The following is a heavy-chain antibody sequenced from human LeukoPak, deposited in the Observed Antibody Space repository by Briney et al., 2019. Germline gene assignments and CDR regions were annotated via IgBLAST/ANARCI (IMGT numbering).Heavy chain of an antibody. V-gene: IGHV3-48*04. J-gene: IGHJ4*02. CDR2: ISSSGSIR. Sequence: PGRSVSLACAASGFIFTTFGVQWVRHARGKGLEWVSYISSSGSIRYYSHSVKGRFTISRDNAKNSLCLQIDTLRVEDTGFYYCARQAYGSGCFWGQGTMVIVSS. CDR3: ARQAYGSGCF. CDR1: GFIFTTFG. D-gene: IGHD6-19*01.